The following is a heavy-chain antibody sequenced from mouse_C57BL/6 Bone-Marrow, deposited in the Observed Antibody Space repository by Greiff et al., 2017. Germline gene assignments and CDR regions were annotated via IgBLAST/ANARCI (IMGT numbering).Heavy chain of an antibody. CDR2: IDPENGDT. D-gene: IGHD2-1*01. Sequence: VQLQQSGAELVRPGASVKLSCTASGFNIKDDYMHWVKQRPEQGLEWIGWIDPENGDTEYASKFQGKATITADKSSNTAYLQLSSLTSEDTAVYYCTTDGNFSLFADWGQGTLVTVSA. CDR1: GFNIKDDY. J-gene: IGHJ3*01. V-gene: IGHV14-4*01. CDR3: TTDGNFSLFAD.